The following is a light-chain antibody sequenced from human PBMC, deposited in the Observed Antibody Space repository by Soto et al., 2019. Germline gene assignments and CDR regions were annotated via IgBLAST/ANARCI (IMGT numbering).Light chain of an antibody. V-gene: IGKV3-20*01. CDR3: QQYNSSPLT. Sequence: EIVLTQSPGTLSLSPGERATLSCRASQSVSSSYLVWYQQKPGQAPRLLIYGASSRATVIPDRFSGSGSGTDFTLTISSLEPEDFAVYYCQQYNSSPLTFGEGTKVEIK. J-gene: IGKJ4*02. CDR1: QSVSSSY. CDR2: GAS.